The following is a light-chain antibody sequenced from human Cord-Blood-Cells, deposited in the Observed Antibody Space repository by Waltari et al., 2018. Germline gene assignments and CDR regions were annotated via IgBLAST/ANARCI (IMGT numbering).Light chain of an antibody. CDR2: LNSDGSH. Sequence: QLVLTQSPSASASLGASVKLTCTLSSGHSSYAIAWHQQQPDKGPRYLMKLNSDGSHSKGDGIPDRFSGSSSGAERYLTISSLQSEDEADYYWQTWGTGIRVFGGGTKLTVL. V-gene: IGLV4-69*01. CDR3: QTWGTGIRV. J-gene: IGLJ3*02. CDR1: SGHSSYA.